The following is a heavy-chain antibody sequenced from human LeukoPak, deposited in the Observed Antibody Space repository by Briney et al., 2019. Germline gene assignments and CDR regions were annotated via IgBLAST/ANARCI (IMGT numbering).Heavy chain of an antibody. J-gene: IGHJ6*03. V-gene: IGHV5-51*01. Sequence: GESLKIPCKGPGYSFISYWIGWVRQMPGKGLEWMGIIYPGESDTRYSPSFQGQVTISADKSISTAYLQWSSLKASDTAMYYCARHGGYCTNGVCYGRRGYMDVWGKGTTVTVSS. CDR1: GYSFISYW. D-gene: IGHD2-8*01. CDR2: IYPGESDT. CDR3: ARHGGYCTNGVCYGRRGYMDV.